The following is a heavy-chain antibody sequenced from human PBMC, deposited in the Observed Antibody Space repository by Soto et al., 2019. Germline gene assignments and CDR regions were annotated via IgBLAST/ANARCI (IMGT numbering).Heavy chain of an antibody. CDR2: IYYSGST. D-gene: IGHD2-15*01. CDR3: ARRVVTVAATGGMDV. J-gene: IGHJ6*02. V-gene: IGHV4-61*01. CDR1: GASVSGPTYY. Sequence: PSETLSLTCTVSGASVSGPTYYWNWIRQPPGKGLEWIGYIYYSGSTNCNPSLKSRVTISVDTSKNQFSLKLSSVTAADTAVYFCARRVVTVAATGGMDVRGQGTTVTVSS.